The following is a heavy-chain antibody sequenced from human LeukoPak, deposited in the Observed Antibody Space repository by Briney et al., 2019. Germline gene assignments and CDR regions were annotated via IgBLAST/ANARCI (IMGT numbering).Heavy chain of an antibody. CDR3: ARSRSGYYEDY. V-gene: IGHV3-23*01. CDR2: ISGSGGST. Sequence: HAGGSLRLSCAASGFTFSSYAMSWVRQAPGKGLEWVSAISGSGGSTYYADSVKGRFTISRDNSKNTLYLQMNSLRAEDTAVYYCARSRSGYYEDYWGQGTLVTVSS. D-gene: IGHD5-12*01. J-gene: IGHJ4*02. CDR1: GFTFSSYA.